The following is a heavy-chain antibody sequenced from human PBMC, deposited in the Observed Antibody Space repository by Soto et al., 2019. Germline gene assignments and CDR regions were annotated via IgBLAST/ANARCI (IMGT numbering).Heavy chain of an antibody. Sequence: SETPSLTCTVSGGSICSYYWGWIRQPPGKGLEWIGYISHSGSTNYSPSLKSRVTISLDTSKNQFSLRLSSLTAADTAVYYCARGGTNWPNWFDPWGQGTLLTVSS. CDR1: GGSICSYY. V-gene: IGHV4-59*01. CDR3: ARGGTNWPNWFDP. CDR2: ISHSGST. D-gene: IGHD1-1*01. J-gene: IGHJ5*02.